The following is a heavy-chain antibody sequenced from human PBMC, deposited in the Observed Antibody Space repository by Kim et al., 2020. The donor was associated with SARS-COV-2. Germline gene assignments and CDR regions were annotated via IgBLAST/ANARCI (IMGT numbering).Heavy chain of an antibody. CDR3: ARRGRFTVTTDY. J-gene: IGHJ4*02. CDR1: GGSISSSSYY. CDR2: IYYSGST. D-gene: IGHD4-17*01. V-gene: IGHV4-39*01. Sequence: SETLSLTCTVSGGSISSSSYYWGWIRQPPGKGLEWIGSIYYSGSTYYNPSLKSRVTISVDTSKNQFSLKLSSVTAADTAVYYCARRGRFTVTTDYWGQGTLVTVSS.